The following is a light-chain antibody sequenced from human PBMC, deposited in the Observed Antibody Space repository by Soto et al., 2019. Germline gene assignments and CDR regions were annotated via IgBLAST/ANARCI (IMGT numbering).Light chain of an antibody. CDR1: QSVKNNY. V-gene: IGKV3-20*01. Sequence: IILTQSPGTLSLSPGDRATLSCRASQSVKNNYLVWYQQKVGQAPRLLMSGASSRATGVPDRFSGSGSGTDLTLTIGRVEPDDFAVYYCQQYGSSPTFGQGTRLETK. CDR2: GAS. CDR3: QQYGSSPT. J-gene: IGKJ5*01.